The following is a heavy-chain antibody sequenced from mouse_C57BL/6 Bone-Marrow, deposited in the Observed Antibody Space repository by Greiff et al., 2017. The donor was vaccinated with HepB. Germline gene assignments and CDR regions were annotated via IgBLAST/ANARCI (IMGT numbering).Heavy chain of an antibody. CDR1: GYTFTSYW. CDR2: IDPSDSET. Sequence: QVQLQQPGAELVRPGSSVKLSCKASGYTFTSYWMHWVKQRPIQGLEWIGNIDPSDSETHYNQKFKDKATLTVDKSSSTAYMQLSSLTSEDSAVYYCASAGTPVVADWYFDVWGTGTTVTVSS. V-gene: IGHV1-52*01. J-gene: IGHJ1*03. D-gene: IGHD1-1*01. CDR3: ASAGTPVVADWYFDV.